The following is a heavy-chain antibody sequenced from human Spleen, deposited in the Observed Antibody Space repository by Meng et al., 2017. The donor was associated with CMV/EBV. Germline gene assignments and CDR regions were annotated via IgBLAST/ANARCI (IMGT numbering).Heavy chain of an antibody. CDR1: GYTFTTYY. V-gene: IGHV1-46*01. J-gene: IGHJ4*02. Sequence: ASVKVSCKASGYTFTTYYMNWVRQAPGQEFEYMGIINPRGGTTHDAQKFQGRVTMTTDTSTSTVYMKLSSLRSDDTAVYYCAAYSNYWYWGQGTLVTVSS. D-gene: IGHD4-11*01. CDR3: AAYSNYWY. CDR2: INPRGGTT.